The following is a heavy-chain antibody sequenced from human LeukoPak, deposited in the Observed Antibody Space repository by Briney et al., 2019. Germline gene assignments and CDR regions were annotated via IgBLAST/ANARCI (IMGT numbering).Heavy chain of an antibody. Sequence: HPGGSLRLSCAASGFTFSSYGMHWVRQAPGKGLEWVAFIRYDGSNKYYADSVKGRFTISRDNSKNTLYLQMNSLRAEDTAVYYCAKASVLRYFDWLLSPRGGVDNWFDPWGQGTLVTVSS. V-gene: IGHV3-30*02. CDR3: AKASVLRYFDWLLSPRGGVDNWFDP. CDR2: IRYDGSNK. J-gene: IGHJ5*02. CDR1: GFTFSSYG. D-gene: IGHD3-9*01.